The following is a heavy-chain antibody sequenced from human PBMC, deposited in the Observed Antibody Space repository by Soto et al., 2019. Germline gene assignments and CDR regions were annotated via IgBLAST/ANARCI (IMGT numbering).Heavy chain of an antibody. CDR3: ASDSTVTTVKDHDS. J-gene: IGHJ4*02. CDR2: LISLFGAA. Sequence: QVQLEQSGAEVKKPGSSVKVSCKASGGSFRSYVISWVRQAPGQGLEWVGGLISLFGAANYAQKFQGRGTISTDESTSTDYMDLSSLTSEDTAVYFCASDSTVTTVKDHDSWGQGTLVTVSS. D-gene: IGHD4-17*01. CDR1: GGSFRSYV. V-gene: IGHV1-69*05.